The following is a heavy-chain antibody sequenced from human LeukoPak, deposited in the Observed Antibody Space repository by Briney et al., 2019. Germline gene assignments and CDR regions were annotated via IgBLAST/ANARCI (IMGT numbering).Heavy chain of an antibody. Sequence: GGSLRLPCAASGFTFSTYWMTWVRQPPGKGLEWVANIKQDGGEKYYVDSVKGRFTISRDNAQNSLYLQMNSLRAEDTAVYYCARRVFFAFDIWGRGTMVTVS. J-gene: IGHJ3*02. V-gene: IGHV3-7*01. CDR2: IKQDGGEK. CDR3: ARRVFFAFDI. CDR1: GFTFSTYW. D-gene: IGHD3-3*01.